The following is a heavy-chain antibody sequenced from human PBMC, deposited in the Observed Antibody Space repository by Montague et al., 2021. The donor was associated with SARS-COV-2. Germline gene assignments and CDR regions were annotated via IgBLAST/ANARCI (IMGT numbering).Heavy chain of an antibody. CDR3: AGHYSATLPAVY. V-gene: IGHV4-59*08. CDR1: GGSISSFY. D-gene: IGHD2-15*01. CDR2: ISDSGST. J-gene: IGHJ4*02. Sequence: SETLSLTCTVSGGSISSFYWSWFRQPPGKGLEWIGYISDSGSTNSNPSPTSRVTMSLDTSTNQFSLKVNSVTAADTAVYYCAGHYSATLPAVYWGQGTLVTVSS.